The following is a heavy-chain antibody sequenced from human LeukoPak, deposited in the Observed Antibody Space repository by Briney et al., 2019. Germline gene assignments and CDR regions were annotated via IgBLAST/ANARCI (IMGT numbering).Heavy chain of an antibody. D-gene: IGHD3-3*01. V-gene: IGHV5-51*01. CDR1: GYSFTSYW. CDR3: ATSYDFWSGSFDY. J-gene: IGHJ4*02. CDR2: IYPGDSDT. Sequence: GESLQISCKGSGYSFTSYWIGWVRQMPGKGLEWMGIIYPGDSDTRYSPSFQGQVTISADKSISTAYLQWSSLKASDTAMYYCATSYDFWSGSFDYWGQGTLVTVSS.